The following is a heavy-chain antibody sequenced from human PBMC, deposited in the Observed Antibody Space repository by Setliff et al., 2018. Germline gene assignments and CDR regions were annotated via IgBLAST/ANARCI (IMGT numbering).Heavy chain of an antibody. Sequence: TLSLTCTVSGGSISSGGYYWSWIRQHPGKGLEWIGYIYYSGSTYYNPSLKSRVTISVDTSKNQFSLKLSSVTAADTAVYYCAREVRGVIIRTDYFDYWGQGTLVTSPQ. J-gene: IGHJ4*02. CDR1: GGSISSGGYY. CDR3: AREVRGVIIRTDYFDY. V-gene: IGHV4-31*03. D-gene: IGHD3-10*01. CDR2: IYYSGST.